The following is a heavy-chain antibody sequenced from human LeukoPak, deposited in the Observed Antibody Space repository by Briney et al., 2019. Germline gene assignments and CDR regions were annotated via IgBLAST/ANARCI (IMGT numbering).Heavy chain of an antibody. J-gene: IGHJ6*04. D-gene: IGHD5-24*01. CDR2: ISYSGDNK. Sequence: GGSLRLSCAASGFNLTNYAMHWVRQAPCKGLEWVTLISYSGDNKYYADSVKGRFTFSRDKSKNTLYLQMNSLRPEDSAVYYCASDPRDGGQNVWGKGTTVTVSS. CDR1: GFNLTNYA. CDR3: ASDPRDGGQNV. V-gene: IGHV3-30*04.